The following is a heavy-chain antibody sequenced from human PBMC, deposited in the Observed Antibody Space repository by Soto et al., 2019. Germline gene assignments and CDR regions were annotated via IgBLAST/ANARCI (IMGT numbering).Heavy chain of an antibody. CDR1: GFTFSSYS. CDR3: AREGGLEGNWFDS. J-gene: IGHJ5*01. V-gene: IGHV3-21*01. D-gene: IGHD3-16*01. Sequence: GGSLRLSCAASGFTFSSYSMNWVRQAPGKGLEWVSSISSSSSYIYYADSVKGRFTISRDNAKNSLYLQMNSLRAEDTAVYYCAREGGLEGNWFDSWGQGILVTVSS. CDR2: ISSSSSYI.